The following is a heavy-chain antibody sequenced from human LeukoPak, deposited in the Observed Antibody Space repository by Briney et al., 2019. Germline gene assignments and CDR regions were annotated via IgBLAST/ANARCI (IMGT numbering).Heavy chain of an antibody. CDR1: GGSISSYY. Sequence: SETLSLTCTVSGGSISSYYWSWIRQPPGKGLEWIGYIYYSGSTKYNPSLKSRVTISVDTSRNQFSLRLSSVTATDTAVYYCARSLYYYMDVWGKGTTVTVSS. V-gene: IGHV4-59*01. CDR3: ARSLYYYMDV. J-gene: IGHJ6*03. CDR2: IYYSGST.